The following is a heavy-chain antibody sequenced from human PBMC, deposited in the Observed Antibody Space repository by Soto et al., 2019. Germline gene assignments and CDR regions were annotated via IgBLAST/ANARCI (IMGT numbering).Heavy chain of an antibody. J-gene: IGHJ4*02. CDR1: GGSISSYY. CDR3: ARNLQQQQFDY. Sequence: SETLSLTCTVFGGSISSYYWSWIRQPPGKGLEWIGYIYYSGSTNYNPSLKSRVTISVDTSKNQFSLKLSSVTAADTAVYYCARNLQQQQFDYWGQGTLVTVSS. V-gene: IGHV4-59*01. D-gene: IGHD6-13*01. CDR2: IYYSGST.